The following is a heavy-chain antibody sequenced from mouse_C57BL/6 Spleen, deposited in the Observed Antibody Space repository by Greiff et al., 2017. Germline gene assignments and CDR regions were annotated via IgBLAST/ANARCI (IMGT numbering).Heavy chain of an antibody. Sequence: QVQLQQPGTELVKPGASVKLSCKASGYTFTSYWMHWVKQRPGQGLEWIGNINPSNGGTNYNEKFKSKATLTVDKSSSPAYMQLISLTSAVSAVYYCANDGYYLYYAMDYWGQGTSVTVSS. CDR1: GYTFTSYW. V-gene: IGHV1-53*01. CDR3: ANDGYYLYYAMDY. CDR2: INPSNGGT. D-gene: IGHD2-3*01. J-gene: IGHJ4*01.